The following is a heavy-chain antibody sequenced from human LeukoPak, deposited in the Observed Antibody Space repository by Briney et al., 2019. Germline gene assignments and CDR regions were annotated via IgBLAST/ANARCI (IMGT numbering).Heavy chain of an antibody. D-gene: IGHD6-13*01. CDR3: ARGGDGQQLVLVY. CDR1: GGSFGGYY. J-gene: IGHJ4*02. CDR2: INHSGNS. Sequence: SETLSLTCTVYGGSFGGYYWSWIRQPPGKGLEWIGEINHSGNSNYNPSLKSRVTISADTAKSQFSLKLNSVTAADTAVYYCARGGDGQQLVLVYWGQGTLVTVSS. V-gene: IGHV4-34*01.